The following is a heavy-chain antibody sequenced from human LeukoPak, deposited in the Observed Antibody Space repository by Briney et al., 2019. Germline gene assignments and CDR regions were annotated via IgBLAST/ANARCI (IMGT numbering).Heavy chain of an antibody. V-gene: IGHV3-74*01. CDR1: GLAFSNYW. CDR2: IKTDGSTT. CDR3: ARGVITRYGFDF. J-gene: IGHJ4*02. Sequence: PGGSLRLSCAASGLAFSNYWMHWVRQAPGKGLVWVSRIKTDGSTTNYADSVKGRFTISRDNAKNTVYLQMNSLRGEDTAVYYCARGVITRYGFDFGGQGTLVTVSS. D-gene: IGHD3-16*01.